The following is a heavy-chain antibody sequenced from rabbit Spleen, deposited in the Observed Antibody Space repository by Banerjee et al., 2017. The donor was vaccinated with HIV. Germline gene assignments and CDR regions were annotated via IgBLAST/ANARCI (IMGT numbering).Heavy chain of an antibody. CDR3: ARGGGL. J-gene: IGHJ4*01. V-gene: IGHV1S45*01. CDR2: MNGDSDGA. CDR1: GFDFSSYYM. Sequence: QEQLKESGGGLVQPGGSLKVSCIASGFDFSSYYMSWVRQAPGKGLKWIGCMNGDSDGAYYASWAKGRFTISKSSSTKVALHVTSLTAADTATYFCARGGGLWGPGTLVTVS.